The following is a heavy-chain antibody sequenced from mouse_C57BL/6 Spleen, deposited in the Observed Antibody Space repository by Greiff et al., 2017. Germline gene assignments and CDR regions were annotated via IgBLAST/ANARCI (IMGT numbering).Heavy chain of an antibody. D-gene: IGHD2-3*01. Sequence: VHLVESGPGLVKPSQSLSLTCSVTGYSITSGYYWNWIRQFPGNKLEWMGYISYDGSNNYNPSLKNRISITRDTSKNQFFLKLNSVTTEDTATYYCARAYDGYSLYAMDYWGQGTSVTVSS. J-gene: IGHJ4*01. V-gene: IGHV3-6*01. CDR1: GYSITSGYY. CDR3: ARAYDGYSLYAMDY. CDR2: ISYDGSN.